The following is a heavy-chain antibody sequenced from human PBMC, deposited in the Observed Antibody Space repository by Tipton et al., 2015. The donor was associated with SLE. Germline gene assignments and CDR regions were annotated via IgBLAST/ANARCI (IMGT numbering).Heavy chain of an antibody. CDR3: ARGMLTWRGAVLGVDV. J-gene: IGHJ6*02. CDR1: GASTSGSTYY. D-gene: IGHD2-8*01. V-gene: IGHV4-39*07. Sequence: TLSLTCSVSGASTSGSTYYWGWIRQPPGEGLEWIGSIYYTGRTYQNPSLESRVTISVDASRNQVSMKLTSVTAADTAVYYCARGMLTWRGAVLGVDVWGQGTTVNVSS. CDR2: IYYTGRT.